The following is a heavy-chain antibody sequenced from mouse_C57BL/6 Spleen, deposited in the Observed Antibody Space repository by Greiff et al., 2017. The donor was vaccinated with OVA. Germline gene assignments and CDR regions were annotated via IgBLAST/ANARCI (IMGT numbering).Heavy chain of an antibody. CDR2: IYPGDGDT. CDR1: GYAFSSYW. J-gene: IGHJ1*03. D-gene: IGHD1-1*01. V-gene: IGHV1-80*01. Sequence: QVQLQQSGAELVKPGASVTISCKASGYAFSSYWMNWVKQRPGKGLEWIGQIYPGDGDTNYNGKFKGKATLTADKSSSTAYMQLSSLTSEDSAVYFGARPVYYGSSYDWYFDVWGTGTTVTVSS. CDR3: ARPVYYGSSYDWYFDV.